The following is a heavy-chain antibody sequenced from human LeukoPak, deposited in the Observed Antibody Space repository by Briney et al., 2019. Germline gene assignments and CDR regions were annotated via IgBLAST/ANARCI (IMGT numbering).Heavy chain of an antibody. D-gene: IGHD5-24*01. J-gene: IGHJ4*02. CDR3: ARDRRDGYNRSGDY. Sequence: SETLSLTCTVSGGSISSSTYFWGWIRQPPGKGLEWIGSIYYSGSTNYNPSLKSRVTISVDTSKNQFSLKLSSVTAADTAVYYCARDRRDGYNRSGDYWGQGTLVTVSS. CDR2: IYYSGST. V-gene: IGHV4-39*07. CDR1: GGSISSSTYF.